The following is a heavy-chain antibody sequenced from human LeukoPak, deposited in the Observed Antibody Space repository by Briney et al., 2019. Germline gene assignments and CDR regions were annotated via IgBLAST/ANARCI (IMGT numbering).Heavy chain of an antibody. CDR1: GGTFSSYA. CDR3: ARDRGYGGNSGSDY. CDR2: IIPIFGTA. J-gene: IGHJ4*02. Sequence: ASVKVSCKASGGTFSSYAISWVRQAPGQGLEWMGRIIPIFGTANYAQKFQGRVTITTDESTSTAYMELSSLRSEDTAVYYCARDRGYGGNSGSDYWGQGTMVTVSS. D-gene: IGHD4-23*01. V-gene: IGHV1-69*05.